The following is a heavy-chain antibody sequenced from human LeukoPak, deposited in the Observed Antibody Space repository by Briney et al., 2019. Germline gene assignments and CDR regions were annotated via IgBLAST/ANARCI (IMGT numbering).Heavy chain of an antibody. D-gene: IGHD2-2*01. CDR1: GFTFSSYW. V-gene: IGHV3-74*01. Sequence: GGSLRLSCAASGFTFSSYWMHRVRQAPGKGLVWVSRINSDGSSTSYADSVKGRFTISRDNAKNTLYLQMNSLRAEDTAVYYCARDAPGYCSSTSCYVYYYGMDVWGKGTTVTVSS. J-gene: IGHJ6*04. CDR3: ARDAPGYCSSTSCYVYYYGMDV. CDR2: INSDGSST.